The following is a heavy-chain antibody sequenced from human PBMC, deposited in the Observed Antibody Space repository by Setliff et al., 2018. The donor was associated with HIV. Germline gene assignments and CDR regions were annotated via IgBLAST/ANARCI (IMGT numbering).Heavy chain of an antibody. J-gene: IGHJ5*02. CDR3: ASAAMDTHNWFDP. D-gene: IGHD5-18*01. V-gene: IGHV4-31*03. CDR2: IYYSGNT. Sequence: SETLSLTCTVSGGSITSGGSYWSWIRQRPGKGLEWIGYIYYSGNTYYNPSLKSRVVISVDRPRNQFSLKVSPVTAADTAVYYCASAAMDTHNWFDPWGQGTLVTVSS. CDR1: GGSITSGGSY.